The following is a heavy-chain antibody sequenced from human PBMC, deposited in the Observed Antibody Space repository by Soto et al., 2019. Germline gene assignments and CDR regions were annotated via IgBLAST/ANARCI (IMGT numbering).Heavy chain of an antibody. V-gene: IGHV1-58*01. J-gene: IGHJ6*02. CDR3: AADSCSGGSCYGLSYYGMDV. Sequence: SVKVSCKASGFTFTSSAVQWVRQARGQRLEWIGWIVVGSGNTNYAQKFQERVTITRDMSTSTAYMELSSLRSEDTAAYYCAADSCSGGSCYGLSYYGMDVWGQGTTVTVSS. D-gene: IGHD2-15*01. CDR2: IVVGSGNT. CDR1: GFTFTSSA.